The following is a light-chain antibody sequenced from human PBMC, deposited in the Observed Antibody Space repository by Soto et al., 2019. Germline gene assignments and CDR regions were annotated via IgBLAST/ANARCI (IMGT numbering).Light chain of an antibody. CDR3: LVWDSSTYV. CDR2: RDT. Sequence: SYELTQPLSVSLALGQTARITCGGNNIGSKSVHWYQQKPGQAPVLVIYRDTNRPSGIPERFSGSNSGNTATLTISRAQAGDEADYYCLVWDSSTYVFGTGTKVTVL. J-gene: IGLJ1*01. V-gene: IGLV3-9*01. CDR1: NIGSKS.